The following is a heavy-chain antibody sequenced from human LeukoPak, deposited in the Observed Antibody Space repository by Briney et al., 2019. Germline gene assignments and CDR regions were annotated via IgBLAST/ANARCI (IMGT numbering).Heavy chain of an antibody. CDR3: ARRNWSLLLTKNNWFDP. CDR1: GGSISSSSYY. J-gene: IGHJ5*02. CDR2: IYYSGST. Sequence: SETLSLTCTVSGGSISSSSYYWGWIRQPPGKGLEWIGSIYYSGSTYYNPSLKSRVTISVDTSKNQFSLKLSSVTAADTAVYYCARRNWSLLLTKNNWFDPWGQGTLVTVSS. D-gene: IGHD4/OR15-4a*01. V-gene: IGHV4-39*01.